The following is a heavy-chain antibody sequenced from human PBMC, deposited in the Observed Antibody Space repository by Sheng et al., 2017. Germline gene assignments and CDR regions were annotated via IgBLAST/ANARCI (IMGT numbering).Heavy chain of an antibody. CDR3: AKDRGDYYYYGMDV. Sequence: EVQLVESGRGLVQPGRSLRLSCAASGFTFDDYAMHWVRQAPGKGLEWVSGISWNSGSIGYADSVKGRFTISRDNAKNSLYLQMNSLRAEDMALYYCAKDRGDYYYYGMDVWGQGTTVTVSS. CDR1: GFTFDDYA. CDR2: ISWNSGSI. V-gene: IGHV3-9*03. J-gene: IGHJ6*02. D-gene: IGHD3-10*01.